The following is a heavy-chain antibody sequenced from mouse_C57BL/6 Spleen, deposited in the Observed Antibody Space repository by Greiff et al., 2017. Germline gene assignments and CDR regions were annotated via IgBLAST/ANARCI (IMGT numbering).Heavy chain of an antibody. J-gene: IGHJ1*03. CDR2: IDPSDSYT. D-gene: IGHD2-3*01. V-gene: IGHV1-59*01. CDR1: GYTFTSYW. Sequence: QVQLQQPGAELVRPGTSVKLSCKASGYTFTSYWMHWVKQRPGQGLEWIGVIDPSDSYTNYNQKFKGKATLTVDTSSSTAYMQLSSLTSEDSAVYYCARKGVYDGSYWYFDVWGTGTTVTVAS. CDR3: ARKGVYDGSYWYFDV.